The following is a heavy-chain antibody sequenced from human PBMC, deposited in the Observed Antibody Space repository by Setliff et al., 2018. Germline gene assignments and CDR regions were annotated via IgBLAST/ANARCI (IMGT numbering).Heavy chain of an antibody. V-gene: IGHV1-18*01. Sequence: ASVKVSCKASGYTFTSYGISWVRQAPGQGLEWMGWISAYNGNTNYAQKLQGRVTMTDDTSTDTAYMELSSLRSEDTAVYYCAAIGLDTAMITGVLFDFWGQGTLVTVSS. CDR3: AAIGLDTAMITGVLFDF. CDR1: GYTFTSYG. J-gene: IGHJ4*02. D-gene: IGHD5-18*01. CDR2: ISAYNGNT.